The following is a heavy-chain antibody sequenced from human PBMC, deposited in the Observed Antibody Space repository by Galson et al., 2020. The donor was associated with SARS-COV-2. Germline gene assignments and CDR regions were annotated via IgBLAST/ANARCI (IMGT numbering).Heavy chain of an antibody. Sequence: GGSLRLSCAASGFTFSNAWMSWVRQAPGKGLEWVGRIKSKTDGGTTDYAAPVKGRFTISRDDSKNTLYLQMNSLKTEDTAVYYCTTAIAVAPYYFDYWGQGTLVTVSS. CDR2: IKSKTDGGTT. CDR1: GFTFSNAW. D-gene: IGHD6-19*01. J-gene: IGHJ4*02. CDR3: TTAIAVAPYYFDY. V-gene: IGHV3-15*01.